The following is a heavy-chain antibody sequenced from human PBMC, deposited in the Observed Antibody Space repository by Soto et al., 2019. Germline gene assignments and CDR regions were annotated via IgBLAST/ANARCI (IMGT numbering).Heavy chain of an antibody. Sequence: SETLSLTCTVSGGSISSSSYYWGWIRQPPGKGLEWIGSIYYSGSTYYNPSLKSRVTISVDTPKNQFSLKLSSVTAADTAVYYCARRPIVVGATDTFDYWGQGTLVTVSS. CDR3: ARRPIVVGATDTFDY. CDR2: IYYSGST. V-gene: IGHV4-39*01. J-gene: IGHJ4*02. D-gene: IGHD1-26*01. CDR1: GGSISSSSYY.